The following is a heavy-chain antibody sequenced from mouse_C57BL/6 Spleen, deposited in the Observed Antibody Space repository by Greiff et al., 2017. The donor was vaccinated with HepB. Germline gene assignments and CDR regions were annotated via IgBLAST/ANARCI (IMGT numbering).Heavy chain of an antibody. Sequence: QVQLKQSGAELVKPGASVKISCKASGYAFSSYWMNWVKQRPGKGLEWIGQIYPGDGDTNYNGEFKGKATLTADTSSSTAYMQLSSLTSEDSAVYFCAREGQIYYGKGYFDYWGQGTTRTVSS. CDR1: GYAFSSYW. D-gene: IGHD2-1*01. CDR3: AREGQIYYGKGYFDY. CDR2: IYPGDGDT. V-gene: IGHV1-80*01. J-gene: IGHJ2*01.